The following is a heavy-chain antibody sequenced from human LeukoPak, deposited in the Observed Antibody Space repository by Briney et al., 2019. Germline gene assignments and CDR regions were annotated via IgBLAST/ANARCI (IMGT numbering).Heavy chain of an antibody. CDR1: GFTFSNYW. Sequence: PGGSLGLSCAASGFTFSNYWMSWVRQAPGKGLEWVANIKQDGSERYYVDSVKGRFSISRDNAKKSLYLQMNSLRAEDSAVYYCARERGYSSSWYGGLEYWGQGTLVTVSS. CDR3: ARERGYSSSWYGGLEY. D-gene: IGHD6-13*01. CDR2: IKQDGSER. V-gene: IGHV3-7*01. J-gene: IGHJ4*02.